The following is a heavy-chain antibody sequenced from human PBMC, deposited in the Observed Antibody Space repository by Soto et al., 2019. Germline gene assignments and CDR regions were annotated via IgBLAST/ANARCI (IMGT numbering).Heavy chain of an antibody. Sequence: SETLSLTCTVSDDSISSSGYYWSWIRQHPGKGLEWIGYIYYSGTTYYNPSLKGRVTISVDTSKNQFSLKLSSVTAADSAVYYCARVGYYYESSSFDYWGQGTLVTVSS. CDR3: ARVGYYYESSSFDY. CDR2: IYYSGTT. J-gene: IGHJ4*02. D-gene: IGHD3-22*01. V-gene: IGHV4-31*03. CDR1: DDSISSSGYY.